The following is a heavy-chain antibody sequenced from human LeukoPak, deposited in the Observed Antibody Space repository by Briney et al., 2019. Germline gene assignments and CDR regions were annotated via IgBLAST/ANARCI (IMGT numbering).Heavy chain of an antibody. CDR1: GFTFSSYG. Sequence: GGSLRLSCAASGFTFSSYGMHWVRQAPGKGLEWVAFIRYDGGNKYYADSVKGRFTISRDNSKNTLYLQMNSLRAEDTAVYYCARDSVHLVAVAVYYFDYWGQGTLVTVSS. D-gene: IGHD6-19*01. CDR3: ARDSVHLVAVAVYYFDY. V-gene: IGHV3-30*02. CDR2: IRYDGGNK. J-gene: IGHJ4*02.